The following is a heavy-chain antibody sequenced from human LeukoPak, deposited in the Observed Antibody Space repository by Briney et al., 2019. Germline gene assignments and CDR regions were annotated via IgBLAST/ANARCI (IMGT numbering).Heavy chain of an antibody. D-gene: IGHD2-2*01. J-gene: IGHJ4*02. CDR3: AKVRGVYCSSPACYYYDS. CDR2: VSPSGGRT. V-gene: IGHV3-23*01. Sequence: QSGGSLRLSCGASGFTFSSYAMSWVRQTPGRGLEWVAGVSPSGGRTLHADSVEGRFTISRDDSNDTVYLQLSSLRAEDSALYYCAKVRGVYCSSPACYYYDSWGQGTPVTVSS. CDR1: GFTFSSYA.